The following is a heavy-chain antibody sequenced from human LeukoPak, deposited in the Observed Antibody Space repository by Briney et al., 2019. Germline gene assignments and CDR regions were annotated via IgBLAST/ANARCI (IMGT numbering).Heavy chain of an antibody. J-gene: IGHJ4*02. CDR3: ARARGYSSGFDC. CDR2: IDWDDDK. CDR1: GFSLSTSGMR. V-gene: IGHV2-70*04. D-gene: IGHD6-19*01. Sequence: SGPTLVNPTQTLTLTCTFSGFSLSTSGMRVSWIRQPPGKALEWLARIDWDDDKFYSTSLQTRLTISKDTSKNQVVLTMTNMDPVDTATYYCARARGYSSGFDCWGQGTLVTVSS.